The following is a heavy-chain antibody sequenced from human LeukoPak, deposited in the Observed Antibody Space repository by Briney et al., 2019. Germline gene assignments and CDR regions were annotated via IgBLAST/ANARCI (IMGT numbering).Heavy chain of an antibody. CDR3: ARQPPYSSTFDI. J-gene: IGHJ3*02. Sequence: SETLSLTCTVSGASINRSSYSWAWIRQPPGKGLEWIGSMSHSESPYYNASLRSRVTISVDTSKNQLSLRLTSVTAADRAVYYCARQPPYSSTFDIWGQGTMVTVSS. V-gene: IGHV4-39*01. CDR1: GASINRSSYS. D-gene: IGHD2-21*01. CDR2: MSHSESP.